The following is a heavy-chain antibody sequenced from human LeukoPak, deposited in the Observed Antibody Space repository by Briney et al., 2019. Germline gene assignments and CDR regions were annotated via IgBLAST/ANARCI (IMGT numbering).Heavy chain of an antibody. CDR3: TRDRGQWLVYWFDP. J-gene: IGHJ5*02. CDR2: IRSKAYGGTT. CDR1: GFTFGDYA. D-gene: IGHD6-19*01. V-gene: IGHV3-49*03. Sequence: PGRSLRLSCTASGFTFGDYAMSWFRQAPGKGLEWVGFIRSKAYGGTTEYAASVKGRFTISRDDSKSIAYLQMNSLKTEDTAVYYCTRDRGQWLVYWFDPWGQGTLVTVSS.